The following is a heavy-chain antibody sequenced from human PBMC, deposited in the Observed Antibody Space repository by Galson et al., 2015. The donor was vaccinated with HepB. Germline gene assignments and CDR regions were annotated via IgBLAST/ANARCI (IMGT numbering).Heavy chain of an antibody. CDR1: GFTFHNSA. CDR2: IVVGSGKT. Sequence: SVKVYCKASGFTFHNSAVQWVRQARGQRLEWIGWIVVGSGKTKYAQKFQERVTITRDMSTSTAYMELSSLRSEDTAVYYCAADIGGSSTVISPPGYWGQGTLVTVSS. CDR3: AADIGGSSTVISPPGY. J-gene: IGHJ4*02. V-gene: IGHV1-58*01. D-gene: IGHD4-17*01.